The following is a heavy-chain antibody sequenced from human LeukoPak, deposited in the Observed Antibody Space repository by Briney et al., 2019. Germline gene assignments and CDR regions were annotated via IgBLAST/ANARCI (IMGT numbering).Heavy chain of an antibody. CDR1: GFTVSDNY. Sequence: GGSPRLSCVVYGFTVSDNYMSWVRQAPRKGLEWVSLIYSGGSTYYADPVKGRFTISRDNSKNTVYLQMNSLRAEDTAVYYCAKRVGLSAFDYWGQGTLVTVSS. CDR3: AKRVGLSAFDY. D-gene: IGHD2/OR15-2a*01. J-gene: IGHJ4*02. CDR2: IYSGGST. V-gene: IGHV3-53*01.